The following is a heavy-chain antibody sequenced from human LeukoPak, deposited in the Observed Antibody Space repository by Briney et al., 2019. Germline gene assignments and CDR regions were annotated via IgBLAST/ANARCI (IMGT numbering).Heavy chain of an antibody. CDR2: ITNNGGYT. V-gene: IGHV3-64*01. CDR1: GFSFSSSS. D-gene: IGHD3-9*01. Sequence: PAGSLRLSCAASGFSFSSSSMHWVRQAPGKGLEYVSAITNNGGYTYYANSVKGRFTISRDNSKNTLYLQMGSLRTEDTAVYYCAGASPAGFYDYCGQKTLGTVSS. J-gene: IGHJ4*02. CDR3: AGASPAGFYDY.